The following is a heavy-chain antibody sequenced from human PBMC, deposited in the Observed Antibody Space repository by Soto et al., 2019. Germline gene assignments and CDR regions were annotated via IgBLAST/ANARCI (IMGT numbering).Heavy chain of an antibody. J-gene: IGHJ6*03. CDR1: GYTFTSYD. V-gene: IGHV1-8*01. D-gene: IGHD6-6*01. CDR2: MNPNSGNT. Sequence: ASVKVSCKASGYTFTSYDINWVRQATGQGLEWMGWMNPNSGNTGYAQKFQGRVTMTRDTSRSTAYMELRGLRSDDSAVYDCARVRQLVGYFYYYKHVWGNGTKLT. CDR3: ARVRQLVGYFYYYKHV.